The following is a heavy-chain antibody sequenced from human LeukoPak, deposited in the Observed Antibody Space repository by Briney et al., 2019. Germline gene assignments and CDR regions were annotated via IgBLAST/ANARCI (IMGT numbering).Heavy chain of an antibody. CDR3: ARSRGTMYYFDY. Sequence: ASVKVSCKASGYTFTSYYMHWVRQAPGQGLEWMGIINPSGGSTSYAQKFQGRVTMTRDMSTSTVYMELSSLRSEDTAVYYCARSRGTMYYFDYWGQGTLVTVSS. CDR2: INPSGGST. J-gene: IGHJ4*02. V-gene: IGHV1-46*01. D-gene: IGHD3-10*01. CDR1: GYTFTSYY.